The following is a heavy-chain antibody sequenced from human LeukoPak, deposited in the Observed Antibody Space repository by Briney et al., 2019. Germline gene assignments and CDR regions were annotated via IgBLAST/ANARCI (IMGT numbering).Heavy chain of an antibody. CDR3: AREGYYYFDY. J-gene: IGHJ4*02. Sequence: GGSLRLSCAASGFTFSSYEVIWVRQAPGKGLEWVSYISASGNTKYYADPVKGRFTVSRDNAKNSLYLQMNSLRAEDTAVYYCAREGYYYFDYWGQGTLVTVSS. CDR1: GFTFSSYE. CDR2: ISASGNTK. D-gene: IGHD1-1*01. V-gene: IGHV3-48*03.